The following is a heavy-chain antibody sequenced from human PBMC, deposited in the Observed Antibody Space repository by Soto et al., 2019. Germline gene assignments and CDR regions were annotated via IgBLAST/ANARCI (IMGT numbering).Heavy chain of an antibody. CDR1: GFPFSSYA. D-gene: IGHD5-18*01. J-gene: IGHJ4*02. V-gene: IGHV3-23*01. CDR3: AKGRGIQLWLDY. Sequence: EVQLLESGGGLVQPGGSLRLSCAASGFPFSSYAMSWVRQAPGRGLEWVSAISGSGGSTYYADSVKGRFTISRDNSKNTLYLQMNSLRAEDTAVYYCAKGRGIQLWLDYWGQGTLVTVSS. CDR2: ISGSGGST.